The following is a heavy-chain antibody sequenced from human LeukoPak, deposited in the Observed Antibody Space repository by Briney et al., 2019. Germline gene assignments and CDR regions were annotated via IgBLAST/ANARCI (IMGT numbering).Heavy chain of an antibody. V-gene: IGHV3-7*01. CDR2: IKQDGSEK. Sequence: GSLCPSRAASGFTFSSYWMSWVRQAPGKGLEWVANIKQDGSEKYYVDSVKGRFTISRDNAKNSLYLQMNSLRAEDTAVYYCAKDLWNYYDSSGSYGNWGQGPLVTVSS. CDR1: GFTFSSYW. J-gene: IGHJ4*02. CDR3: AKDLWNYYDSSGSYGN. D-gene: IGHD3-22*01.